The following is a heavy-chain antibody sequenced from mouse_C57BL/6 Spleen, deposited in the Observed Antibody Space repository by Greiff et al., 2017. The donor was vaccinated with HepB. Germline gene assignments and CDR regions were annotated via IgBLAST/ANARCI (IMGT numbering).Heavy chain of an antibody. CDR3: ARDYYGGSYFDY. CDR2: ISYDGSN. Sequence: VQLKESGPGLVKPSQSLSLTCSVTGYSITSGYYWNWIRQFPGNKLEWMGYISYDGSNNYNPSLKNRISITRDTSKNQFFLKLNSVTTEDTATYYCARDYYGGSYFDYWGQGTTLTVSS. J-gene: IGHJ2*01. D-gene: IGHD1-1*01. V-gene: IGHV3-6*01. CDR1: GYSITSGYY.